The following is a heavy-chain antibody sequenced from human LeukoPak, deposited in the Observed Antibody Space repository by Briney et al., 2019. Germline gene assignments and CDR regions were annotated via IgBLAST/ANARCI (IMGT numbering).Heavy chain of an antibody. CDR1: GFTYSSYA. CDR2: ISGSGGST. Sequence: GGSLRLSCAAPGFTYSSYAMSWVRQAPGQGLEWVSAISGSGGSTYYADSVKGRFTISRDNSKNTLYLQMNSLRAEDTAVYYCAKGHYYDSSGYPNWGQGTLVTVSS. CDR3: AKGHYYDSSGYPN. J-gene: IGHJ4*02. V-gene: IGHV3-23*01. D-gene: IGHD3-22*01.